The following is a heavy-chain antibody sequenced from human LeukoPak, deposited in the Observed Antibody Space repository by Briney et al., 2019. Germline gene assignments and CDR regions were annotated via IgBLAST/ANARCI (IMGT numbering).Heavy chain of an antibody. D-gene: IGHD3-10*01. J-gene: IGHJ4*02. CDR1: GYTFTSYG. Sequence: ASVKVSCKASGYTFTSYGISWVRQAPGQGLEWMGMINPSGGSTSYAQKFQGRVTMTRDTSMSTVYMEVSSLRSEDTAVYYCARNAGSGLDYWGQGTLVTVSS. CDR3: ARNAGSGLDY. CDR2: INPSGGST. V-gene: IGHV1-46*03.